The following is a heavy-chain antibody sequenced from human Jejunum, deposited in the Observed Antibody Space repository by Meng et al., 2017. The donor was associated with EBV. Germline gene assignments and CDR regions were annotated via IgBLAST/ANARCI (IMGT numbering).Heavy chain of an antibody. CDR3: AGNGYYALEY. CDR2: IYHGGGT. CDR1: GGSISDNDW. D-gene: IGHD3-22*01. V-gene: IGHV4-4*02. J-gene: IGHJ4*02. Sequence: QVHLQEAGPRLDTPSGTLSLTCVVSGGSISDNDWWSWVRQPPGKGLEWLGEIYHGGGTNYNPSLESRVTISVDKSKNQFSLKLNSVTVADTAVYYCAGNGYYALEYWGPGILVTVSS.